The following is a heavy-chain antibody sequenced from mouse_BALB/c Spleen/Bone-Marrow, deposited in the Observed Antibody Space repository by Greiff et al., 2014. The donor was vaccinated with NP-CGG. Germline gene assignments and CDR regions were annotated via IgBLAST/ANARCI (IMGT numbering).Heavy chain of an antibody. CDR1: GYSFTGYT. CDR2: INPFNGGS. D-gene: IGHD1-1*01. J-gene: IGHJ2*01. CDR3: ARRDYGSSPFDY. V-gene: IGHV1-18*01. Sequence: VQLQQPGPELVKPGASMKISCKASGYSFTGYTMNWVKQSHGKNLEWIGLINPFNGGSIYNQKFKGKATLTIHKSSSTAYMELLSLTSEDSAVYYCARRDYGSSPFDYWGQGTTLTVSS.